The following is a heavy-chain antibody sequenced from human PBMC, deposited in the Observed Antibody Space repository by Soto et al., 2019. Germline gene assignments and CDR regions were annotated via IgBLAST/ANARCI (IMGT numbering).Heavy chain of an antibody. D-gene: IGHD2-2*01. CDR1: GYTFSNYG. Sequence: ASVKVSCKTSGYTFSNYGITWVRQAPGQPLEWLGWISLYSDGTNYAQKFQGRVSMTTDTPTTTAYMELRSLRSDDTAVYYCARVVPGAEAWFGPWGQGTLVTVSS. CDR2: ISLYSDGT. J-gene: IGHJ5*02. V-gene: IGHV1-18*01. CDR3: ARVVPGAEAWFGP.